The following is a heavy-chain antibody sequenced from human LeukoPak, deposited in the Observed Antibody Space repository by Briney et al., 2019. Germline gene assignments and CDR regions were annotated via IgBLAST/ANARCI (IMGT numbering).Heavy chain of an antibody. CDR3: ARANFLYCSSTTCLFDY. D-gene: IGHD2-2*01. V-gene: IGHV1-2*02. J-gene: IGHJ4*02. CDR1: GYTFTDYY. CDR2: INPNDGDT. Sequence: GASVTVSCKASGYTFTDYYMHWVRQAPGQGFEWMGWINPNDGDTNYAQKFQGRVTMTRDTSISTAHMEASRLRSDDTAVYYCARANFLYCSSTTCLFDYWGQGTLVTVSS.